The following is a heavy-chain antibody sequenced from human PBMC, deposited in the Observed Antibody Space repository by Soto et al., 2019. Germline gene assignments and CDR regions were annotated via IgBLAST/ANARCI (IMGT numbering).Heavy chain of an antibody. V-gene: IGHV3-23*01. CDR3: ATAKLLLPWLFDY. CDR1: GVNFSSCG. CDR2: YISSGGST. Sequence: GGSQRLSSTASGVNFSSCGMGWVRQAPGKGLEWVSYYISSGGSTYYADSVKGRFIISRDDSKSTLFLQMNSLRAEDTAVYYCATAKLLLPWLFDYWGQGTLVTVSS. D-gene: IGHD2-15*01. J-gene: IGHJ4*02.